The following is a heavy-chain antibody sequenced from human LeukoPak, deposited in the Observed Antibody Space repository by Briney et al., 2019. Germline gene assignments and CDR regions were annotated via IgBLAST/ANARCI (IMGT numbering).Heavy chain of an antibody. J-gene: IGHJ4*02. CDR2: IWYDGSNK. Sequence: GGSLRLSCAASGFTFSSYGMHWVRQAPGKGLEWVAVIWYDGSNKYYADSVKGRFTISRDNSKNTLYLQMNSLRAEDTAVYYCANIATRASSYGSGSYYNALVFDYWGQGTLVTVSS. D-gene: IGHD3-10*01. CDR3: ANIATRASSYGSGSYYNALVFDY. CDR1: GFTFSSYG. V-gene: IGHV3-33*06.